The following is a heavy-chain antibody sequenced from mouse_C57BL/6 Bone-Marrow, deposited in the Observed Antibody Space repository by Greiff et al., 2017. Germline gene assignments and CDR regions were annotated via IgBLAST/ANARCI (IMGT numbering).Heavy chain of an antibody. D-gene: IGHD2-3*01. CDR2: ISGGGGNT. CDR1: GFTFSSYT. J-gene: IGHJ4*01. Sequence: EVQGVESGGGLVKPGGSLKLSCAASGFTFSSYTMSWVRQTPEKRLEWVATISGGGGNTYYPDSVKGRFTISRDNAKNTLYLQMSSLRSKDTALYYCARRRWLLYAMDYWGQGTSVTVSS. CDR3: ARRRWLLYAMDY. V-gene: IGHV5-9*01.